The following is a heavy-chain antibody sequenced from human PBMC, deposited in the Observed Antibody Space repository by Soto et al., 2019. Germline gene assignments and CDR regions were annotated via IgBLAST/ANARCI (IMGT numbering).Heavy chain of an antibody. J-gene: IGHJ5*02. CDR3: ARDRGRSWYEDWFDT. CDR2: INQDGSEK. CDR1: GFTFRGYW. V-gene: IGHV3-7*03. Sequence: PGGSLRLSCIASGFTFRGYWMSWVRQAPGKGLEWVANINQDGSEKNYVDSVKGRFTISRDNAKDSLSLQMNSLRADDTAVYYSARDRGRSWYEDWFDTWGQGTLVTVSS. D-gene: IGHD6-13*01.